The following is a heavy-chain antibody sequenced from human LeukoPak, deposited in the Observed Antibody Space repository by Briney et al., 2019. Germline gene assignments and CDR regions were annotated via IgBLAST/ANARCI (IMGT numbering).Heavy chain of an antibody. J-gene: IGHJ4*02. CDR1: GFTFSSYG. D-gene: IGHD3-3*01. CDR2: ISYDGSNK. CDR3: ASPTIFGVVIYY. V-gene: IGHV3-30*03. Sequence: PGRSLRLSCAASGFTFSSYGMHWVRQAPGKGLEWVAVISYDGSNKYYADSVKGRFTISRDNSKNTLYLQMNSLRAEDTAVYYCASPTIFGVVIYYWGQGTLVTVSS.